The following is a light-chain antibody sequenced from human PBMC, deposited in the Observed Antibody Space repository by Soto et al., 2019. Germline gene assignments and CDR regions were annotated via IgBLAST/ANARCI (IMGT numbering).Light chain of an antibody. J-gene: IGKJ1*01. CDR3: QQYDSSPKT. V-gene: IGKV3-20*01. Sequence: EIELTQSPGTLSLSPGERATLSCRASPSDSSSYSAWYQQNPGKAPMLLIYGASSRATGIPDRFSGSGSETDFTLTISRLEPEDFAVYYCQQYDSSPKTFGQGTKVDIK. CDR2: GAS. CDR1: PSDSSSY.